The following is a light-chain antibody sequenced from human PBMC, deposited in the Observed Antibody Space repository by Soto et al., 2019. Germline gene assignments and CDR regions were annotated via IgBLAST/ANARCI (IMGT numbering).Light chain of an antibody. V-gene: IGKV1-5*01. CDR3: QQYNSWWT. CDR1: QSISSW. J-gene: IGKJ1*01. CDR2: DAS. Sequence: DIQMTQSHSTLSASVGDRVTITCRASQSISSWLAWYQQKPGKAPKLLIYDASSLESGVPSRFSGSGSGTEFTLTISSLQPDDFATYYCQQYNSWWTFGQGTKVDIK.